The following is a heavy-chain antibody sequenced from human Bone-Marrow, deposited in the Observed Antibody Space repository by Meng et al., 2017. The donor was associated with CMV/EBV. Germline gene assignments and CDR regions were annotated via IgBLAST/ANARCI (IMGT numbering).Heavy chain of an antibody. CDR1: GGTFSNYA. CDR2: INPNSGGT. J-gene: IGHJ6*02. V-gene: IGHV1-2*02. CDR3: ARGTAMAYGMDV. Sequence: ASVKVSCKASGGTFSNYAISWVRQAPGQGLEWMGWINPNSGGTNYAQKFQGRVTMTRDTSISTADMELSRLRSDDTAVYYCARGTAMAYGMDVWGQGTTVTVSS. D-gene: IGHD5-18*01.